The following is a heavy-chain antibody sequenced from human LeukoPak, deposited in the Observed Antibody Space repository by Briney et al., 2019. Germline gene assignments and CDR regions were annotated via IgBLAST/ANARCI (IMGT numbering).Heavy chain of an antibody. Sequence: PGGSLRLSCAASGFTFSSCSMNWVRQAPGKGLEWVSYITSSGNTKYYADSVKGRFTISRDNAKNSLYLQMNSLRDEDTAVYYCARVVSSGCYGDYWGQGTLVTVSS. V-gene: IGHV3-48*02. D-gene: IGHD6-19*01. CDR3: ARVVSSGCYGDY. CDR2: ITSSGNTK. CDR1: GFTFSSCS. J-gene: IGHJ4*02.